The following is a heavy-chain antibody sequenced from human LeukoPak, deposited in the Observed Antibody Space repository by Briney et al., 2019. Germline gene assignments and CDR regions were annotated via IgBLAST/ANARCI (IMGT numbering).Heavy chain of an antibody. CDR3: ARDGPGRAYQLPPNYYYYYYGMDV. CDR1: GGTFSSYA. J-gene: IGHJ6*02. Sequence: GASVNVSCKASGGTFSSYAISWVRQAPGQGLEWMGGIIPIFGTANYAQKFQGRVTITADESTSTAYMELSSLRSEDTAVYYCARDGPGRAYQLPPNYYYYYYGMDVWGQGTTVTVSS. V-gene: IGHV1-69*13. D-gene: IGHD2-2*01. CDR2: IIPIFGTA.